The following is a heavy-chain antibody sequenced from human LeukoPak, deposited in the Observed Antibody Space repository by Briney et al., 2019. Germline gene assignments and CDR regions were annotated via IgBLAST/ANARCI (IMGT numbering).Heavy chain of an antibody. V-gene: IGHV4-39*07. CDR2: IYSSGST. Sequence: PSETLSLTCTVSGGPIRGSSSYWGWIRQPPGKTLEWIGSIYSSGSTYYNPSLKGRVIIMIDTPKNHFSLTLSSVTAADTAVYYCARDGSSMYYFDYWGQGTLVTVSS. CDR3: ARDGSSMYYFDY. J-gene: IGHJ4*02. CDR1: GGPIRGSSSY. D-gene: IGHD5-12*01.